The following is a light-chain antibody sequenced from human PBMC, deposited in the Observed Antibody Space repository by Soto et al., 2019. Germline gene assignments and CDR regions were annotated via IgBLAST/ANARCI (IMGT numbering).Light chain of an antibody. CDR3: MCYAGGNNWV. CDR1: SIDVGNFDL. Sequence: QSALTQPPSVSGSPGQSVTISCTGTSIDVGNFDLVSWYQQPPGTAPKLMIYDVTKRPSGVPDRFSGSKSANTASLTVSGLQAEDEAAYYCMCYAGGNNWVFGGGTKVTVL. CDR2: DVT. J-gene: IGLJ3*02. V-gene: IGLV2-8*01.